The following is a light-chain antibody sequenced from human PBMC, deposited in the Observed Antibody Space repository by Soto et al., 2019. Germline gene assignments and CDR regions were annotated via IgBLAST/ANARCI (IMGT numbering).Light chain of an antibody. Sequence: DLQMTQSPSSLSASVGDRVTITCQASQDISSYLNWYQQKPGKAPKLLIYGASNLETGVPSRFRGSGSGTDFTFTISSLQAEDIAIYYCQQYDNLPYTFGQGTKLEIK. CDR1: QDISSY. J-gene: IGKJ2*01. CDR3: QQYDNLPYT. CDR2: GAS. V-gene: IGKV1-33*01.